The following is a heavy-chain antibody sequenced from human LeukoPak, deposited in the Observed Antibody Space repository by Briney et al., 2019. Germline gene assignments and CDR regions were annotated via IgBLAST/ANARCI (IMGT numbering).Heavy chain of an antibody. CDR1: GFTFSSYA. CDR3: ARDGAAAAGTTRNIDY. Sequence: GGSLRLSCAASGFTFSSYAMSWVSQAPGKGLEWVSAISGSGGSTYYADSVKGRFTISRGNSKNTLYLQMNSLRAEDTAVYYCARDGAAAAGTTRNIDYWGQGTLVTVSS. J-gene: IGHJ4*02. CDR2: ISGSGGST. V-gene: IGHV3-23*01. D-gene: IGHD6-13*01.